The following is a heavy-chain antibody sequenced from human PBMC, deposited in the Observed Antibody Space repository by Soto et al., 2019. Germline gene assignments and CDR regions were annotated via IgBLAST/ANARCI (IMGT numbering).Heavy chain of an antibody. D-gene: IGHD6-13*01. J-gene: IGHJ4*02. Sequence: SGKLSCKASGYTFTNYAIHWVRQAPGQRLEWMGWINAGNGNAKYSEKFQGRVTITRDTSANTVYMEVSSLRSEDTAVYYCARGPIGAAPRYDYWGQGTLVTVSS. CDR2: INAGNGNA. CDR1: GYTFTNYA. CDR3: ARGPIGAAPRYDY. V-gene: IGHV1-3*01.